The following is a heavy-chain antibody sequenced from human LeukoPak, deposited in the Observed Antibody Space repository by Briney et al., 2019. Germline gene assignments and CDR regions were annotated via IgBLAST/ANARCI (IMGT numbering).Heavy chain of an antibody. CDR1: GGSISSGGYY. D-gene: IGHD3-22*01. CDR3: ARDRDYYDSSGYYHGDWFDP. V-gene: IGHV4-61*08. Sequence: PSETLSLTCTVSGGSISSGGYYWSWIRQHPGKGLEWIGYIYYSGSTYYNPSLKSRVTISVDTSKNQFSLKLSSVTAADTAVYYCARDRDYYDSSGYYHGDWFDPWGQGTLVTVSS. CDR2: IYYSGST. J-gene: IGHJ5*02.